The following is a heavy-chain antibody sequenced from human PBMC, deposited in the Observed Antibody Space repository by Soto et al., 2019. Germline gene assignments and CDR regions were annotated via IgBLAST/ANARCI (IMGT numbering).Heavy chain of an antibody. J-gene: IGHJ3*02. Sequence: QVQLQESGPGLVKPSQTLSLTCTVSGGSISSGGYYWSWIRQHPGKGLEWIGYIYYSGSTYYNPSRKSRVTISLDTSKNQFSLKLNSVTAADTAVYYCAREHRPAYSGGSDGAKAFDIWGQGTMVTVSS. CDR3: AREHRPAYSGGSDGAKAFDI. D-gene: IGHD6-19*01. CDR1: GGSISSGGYY. V-gene: IGHV4-31*03. CDR2: IYYSGST.